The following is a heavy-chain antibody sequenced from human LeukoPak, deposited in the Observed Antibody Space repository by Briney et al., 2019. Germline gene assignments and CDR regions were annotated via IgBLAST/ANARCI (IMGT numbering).Heavy chain of an antibody. J-gene: IGHJ4*02. CDR1: GFTFTSYW. D-gene: IGHD5-24*01. Sequence: GGSLRLSCAASGFTFTSYWMHWVRQAPGKGLVWVSRTDTEGTSTYYADAVKGRFTVSRDNAKNTVYLQMNSLRAEDTAVYYCARDSYNNVDYWGQGTLVTVSS. CDR2: TDTEGTST. V-gene: IGHV3-74*01. CDR3: ARDSYNNVDY.